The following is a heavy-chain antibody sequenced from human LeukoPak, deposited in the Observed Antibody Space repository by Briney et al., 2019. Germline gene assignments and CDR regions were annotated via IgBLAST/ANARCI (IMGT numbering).Heavy chain of an antibody. CDR3: ARMGYSSSLPDY. V-gene: IGHV3-21*01. CDR1: GFTFSSYS. J-gene: IGHJ4*02. Sequence: GGSLRLSCAAPGFTFSSYSMNWVRQAPGKGLEWVSSISSTSSYIHYADSVKGRFTISRDNAKNSLYLQMNSLRAEDTAVYYCARMGYSSSLPDYWGQGTLVTVSS. D-gene: IGHD6-6*01. CDR2: ISSTSSYI.